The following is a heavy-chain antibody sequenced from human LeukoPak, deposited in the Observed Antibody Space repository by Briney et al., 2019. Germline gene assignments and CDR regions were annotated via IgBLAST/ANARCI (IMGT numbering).Heavy chain of an antibody. Sequence: ASVKVSCKASGYTFTGYYMHWVRQAPGQGLEWMGRINPNSGGTNYAQKFQGRVTMTRDTSISTAYMELSRLRSDDTAVYYCASLGVTGTTTQAYWGQGTLVTVSS. J-gene: IGHJ4*02. V-gene: IGHV1-2*06. CDR1: GYTFTGYY. CDR3: ASLGVTGTTTQAY. D-gene: IGHD1-20*01. CDR2: INPNSGGT.